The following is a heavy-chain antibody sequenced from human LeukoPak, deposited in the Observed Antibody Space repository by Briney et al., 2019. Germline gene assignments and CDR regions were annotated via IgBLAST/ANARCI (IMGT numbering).Heavy chain of an antibody. CDR3: ARGLGIITGYYYDSPHYYFDF. CDR1: GHSTTRGYY. Sequence: SETLSLTCGISGHSTTRGYYWAWFRQSPGKGPEWIATFFQSEKSFYNASLESRVIMSLDTSKSQFSLNLTSVTAADTAVYYCARGLGIITGYYYDSPHYYFDFWGQGTLVTVSS. D-gene: IGHD3-22*01. CDR2: FFQSEKS. V-gene: IGHV4-38-2*01. J-gene: IGHJ4*02.